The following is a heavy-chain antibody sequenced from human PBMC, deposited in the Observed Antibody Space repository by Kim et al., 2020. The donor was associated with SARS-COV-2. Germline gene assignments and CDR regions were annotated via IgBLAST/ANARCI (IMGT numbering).Heavy chain of an antibody. V-gene: IGHV4-59*10. J-gene: IGHJ4*02. CDR2: RGST. Sequence: RGSTNYNPSLRGRVTMSVDTSKNQFSLKLTSVTAADTAVYYCARSSADYWGQGIVVTVSS. CDR3: ARSSADY.